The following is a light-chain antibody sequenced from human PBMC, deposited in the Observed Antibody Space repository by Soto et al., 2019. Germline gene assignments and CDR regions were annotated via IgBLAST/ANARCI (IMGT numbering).Light chain of an antibody. J-gene: IGLJ1*01. Sequence: SVLTQPPSGSGTPGQRVTIPCSGSSSNIGSNTVNWYQQLPGTAPKLLIYSNNQRPSGVPDRFSGSKSGTSASLAISGLQSEDEADYYCAAWDDSLNGRYVFGTGTKVTVL. CDR2: SNN. CDR1: SSNIGSNT. CDR3: AAWDDSLNGRYV. V-gene: IGLV1-44*01.